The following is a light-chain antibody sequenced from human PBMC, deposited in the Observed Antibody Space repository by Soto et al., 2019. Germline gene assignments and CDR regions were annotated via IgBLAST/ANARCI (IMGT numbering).Light chain of an antibody. J-gene: IGLJ1*01. CDR1: SGSVSTSYY. Sequence: QTVVTQEPSFSVSPGGTVTLTCALSSGSVSTSYYPSWYQQTPGQAPRLLIYNTHIRSSGVPDRFSGSILENKAALTITGAQADDDSDYYCVLYLGSGIGVFGTGTKLTVL. CDR3: VLYLGSGIGV. CDR2: NTH. V-gene: IGLV8-61*01.